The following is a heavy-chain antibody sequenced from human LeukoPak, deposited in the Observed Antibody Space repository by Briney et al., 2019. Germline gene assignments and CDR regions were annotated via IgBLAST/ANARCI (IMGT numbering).Heavy chain of an antibody. CDR1: GFTVSSNY. J-gene: IGHJ4*02. CDR2: SYSGGST. CDR3: AKDQRVTSPIDY. V-gene: IGHV3-53*01. D-gene: IGHD2-21*02. Sequence: GGSLRLSCAASGFTVSSNYMSWVRQAPGKGLEWVSVSYSGGSTYYADSVKGRFTISRDNSKNTLYLQMNSLRAEDTAVYYCAKDQRVTSPIDYWGQGTLVTVSS.